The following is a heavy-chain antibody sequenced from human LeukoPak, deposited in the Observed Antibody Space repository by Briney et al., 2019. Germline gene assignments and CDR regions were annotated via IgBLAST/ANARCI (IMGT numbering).Heavy chain of an antibody. CDR2: IYHSGST. D-gene: IGHD1-7*01. CDR1: GGSISSGGYY. V-gene: IGHV4-30-2*01. Sequence: PSETLSLTCTVPGGSISSGGYYWSWIRQPPGKGLEWIGYIYHSGSTYYNPSLKSRVTISVDRSKNQFSLKLSSVTAADTAVYYCAGTARTLSGYFDYWGQGTLVTVSS. J-gene: IGHJ4*02. CDR3: AGTARTLSGYFDY.